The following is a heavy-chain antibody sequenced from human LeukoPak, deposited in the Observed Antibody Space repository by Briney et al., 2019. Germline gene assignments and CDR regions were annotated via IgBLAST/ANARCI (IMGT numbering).Heavy chain of an antibody. D-gene: IGHD3-16*01. CDR2: IYSGGST. CDR1: GFTFSSYS. Sequence: GGSLRLSCAGSGFTFSSYSMNWVRQAPGKGLEWVSVIYSGGSTYYADSVKGRFTISRDNSKNTLYLQMNSLRAEDTAVYYCAGESLWEPHPFDYWGQGTLVTVSS. V-gene: IGHV3-66*01. J-gene: IGHJ4*02. CDR3: AGESLWEPHPFDY.